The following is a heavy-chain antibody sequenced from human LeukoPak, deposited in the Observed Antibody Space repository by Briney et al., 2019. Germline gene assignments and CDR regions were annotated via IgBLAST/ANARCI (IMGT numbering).Heavy chain of an antibody. CDR2: NSGDGGNT. V-gene: IGHV3-43*02. Sequence: GGSLRLSCAASGFNLDDYGIHWVRQAPGKGLEWVSVNSGDGGNTYYADSVKGRFTISRDNSKSSLYLQMNSLRSEDTAFYYCAEGDVVAGNPYLDFWGQGTLVTVSS. CDR3: AEGDVVAGNPYLDF. D-gene: IGHD2-15*01. CDR1: GFNLDDYG. J-gene: IGHJ4*02.